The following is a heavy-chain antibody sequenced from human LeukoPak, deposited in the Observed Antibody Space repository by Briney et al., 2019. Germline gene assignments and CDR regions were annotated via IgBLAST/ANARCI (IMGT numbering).Heavy chain of an antibody. J-gene: IGHJ4*02. D-gene: IGHD3-22*01. V-gene: IGHV3-11*01. CDR1: GFTFSDYY. CDR2: ISSSGSTI. CDR3: ARDLDYYDRIFDY. Sequence: GGSMRLSCGASGFTFSDYYMSWIRQAPGKGLEWVSYISSSGSTIYYADSVKVRFTISRDNAKNSLYLQMHSLRAEDTAVYYCARDLDYYDRIFDYWGQETLVTVSS.